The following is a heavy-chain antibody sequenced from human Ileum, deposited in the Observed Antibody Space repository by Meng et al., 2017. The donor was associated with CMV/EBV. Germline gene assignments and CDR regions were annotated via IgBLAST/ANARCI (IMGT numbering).Heavy chain of an antibody. V-gene: IGHV4-31*03. D-gene: IGHD3-3*01. CDR3: ARGGYDFWSAL. J-gene: IGHJ4*02. Sequence: TCTVSGGSISSGGCYWSWIRQHPGKGLGWIGYIYCNESTYYNPSLKSRVTISVDTSKNQFSLKLSSVTAADTAVYYCARGGYDFWSALWGQGTLVTVSS. CDR1: GGSISSGGCY. CDR2: IYCNEST.